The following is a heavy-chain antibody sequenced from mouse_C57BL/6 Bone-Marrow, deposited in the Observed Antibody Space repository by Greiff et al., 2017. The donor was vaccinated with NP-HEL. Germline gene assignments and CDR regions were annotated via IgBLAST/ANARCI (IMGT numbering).Heavy chain of an antibody. D-gene: IGHD2-3*01. J-gene: IGHJ2*01. CDR2: IDPENGDP. V-gene: IGHV14-4*01. Sequence: EVQLQQSGAELVRPGASVKLSCTASGFNIKDDYMHWVKQRPEQGLEWIGWIDPENGDPEYASKFQGKATITADTSSNTAYLQLSSLTSEDAAVYYCTTEDGSYWGQGTTLTVSS. CDR1: GFNIKDDY. CDR3: TTEDGSY.